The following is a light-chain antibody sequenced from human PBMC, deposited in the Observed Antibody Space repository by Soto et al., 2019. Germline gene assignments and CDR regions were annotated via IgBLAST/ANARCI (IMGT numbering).Light chain of an antibody. V-gene: IGKV3-15*01. CDR1: QAISDN. Sequence: IVMTQSPATLSVSPGVRATLSCRASQAISDNLAWYQHKPGQPPRLLIYGASTRATGIPARFSGSGSGTEFTLTISSLQSEDFAVYYCQQYNNWPQTFGQGTKVDIK. CDR3: QQYNNWPQT. CDR2: GAS. J-gene: IGKJ1*01.